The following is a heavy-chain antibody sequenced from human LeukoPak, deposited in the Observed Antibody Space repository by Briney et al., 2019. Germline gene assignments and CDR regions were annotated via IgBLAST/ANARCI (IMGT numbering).Heavy chain of an antibody. V-gene: IGHV4-31*03. Sequence: MPSETLSLTCTVSGGSISSGGYYWSWIRQHPGKGLEWIGYIYYSGSTHYNPSLKSRVTISVDTSKNQFSLKLSSVTAADTAVYYCAREDCSGGSCYSDWGQGTLVTVSS. CDR1: GGSISSGGYY. CDR2: IYYSGST. CDR3: AREDCSGGSCYSD. J-gene: IGHJ4*02. D-gene: IGHD2-15*01.